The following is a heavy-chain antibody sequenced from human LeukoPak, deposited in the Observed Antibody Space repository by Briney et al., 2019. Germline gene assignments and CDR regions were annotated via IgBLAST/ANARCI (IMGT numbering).Heavy chain of an antibody. CDR1: GGSSSGYQ. V-gene: IGHV4-34*01. Sequence: PSETLSLTCAVYGGSSSGYQWSWIRQPPGKGLECIGEINHSGSTNYNPSLKSRLTISVDTSKNQFSLKLTSVTAADTAVYYCARPGQLGSLYYGMDVWGQGTTVTVS. J-gene: IGHJ6*02. CDR2: INHSGST. D-gene: IGHD7-27*01. CDR3: ARPGQLGSLYYGMDV.